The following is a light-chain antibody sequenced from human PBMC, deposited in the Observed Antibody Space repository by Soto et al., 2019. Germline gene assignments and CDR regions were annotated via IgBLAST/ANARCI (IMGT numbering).Light chain of an antibody. J-gene: IGKJ2*01. CDR3: QQSYSSRYT. CDR1: QSINTW. CDR2: TAS. V-gene: IGKV1-5*03. Sequence: DIQMTQSPSTLSASVGDRVTITCRASQSINTWLAWYQQKPGRAPKLLIYTASSLETGVPLRFSGSGSGTDFTLTISSLQPEDFATYHCQQSYSSRYTFGQGTKLEIK.